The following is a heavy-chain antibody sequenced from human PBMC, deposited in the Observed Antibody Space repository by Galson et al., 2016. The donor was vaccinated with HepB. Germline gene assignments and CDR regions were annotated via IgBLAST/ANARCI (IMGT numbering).Heavy chain of an antibody. CDR1: GGSISSTTNW. Sequence: SETLSLTCTVSGGSISSTTNWWSWVRQSPGQGLEWIGEIYHSGDTNYNPSLKSRATISVDTSRNQFSLSLSSVTAADTAVYYCARDCTGGTCKFAGSVAFDVWGQGTTVTVSS. CDR2: IYHSGDT. V-gene: IGHV4-4*02. J-gene: IGHJ3*01. CDR3: ARDCTGGTCKFAGSVAFDV. D-gene: IGHD2-8*02.